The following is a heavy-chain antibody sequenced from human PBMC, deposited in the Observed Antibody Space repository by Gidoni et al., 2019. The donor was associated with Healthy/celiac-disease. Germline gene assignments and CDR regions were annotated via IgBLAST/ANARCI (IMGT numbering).Heavy chain of an antibody. D-gene: IGHD6-13*01. V-gene: IGHV3-30*18. CDR3: AKAGEAAGPLYYYYMDV. CDR2: ISYDGSNK. J-gene: IGHJ6*03. Sequence: QVQLVESGGGVVQPGRSLRLSCAASGFPFSSYRMHWVRQAPGKGLEGVAFISYDGSNKYYADSVKGRFTISRDNSKNTLYLQMNSLRAEDTAVYYCAKAGEAAGPLYYYYMDVWGKGTTVTVSS. CDR1: GFPFSSYR.